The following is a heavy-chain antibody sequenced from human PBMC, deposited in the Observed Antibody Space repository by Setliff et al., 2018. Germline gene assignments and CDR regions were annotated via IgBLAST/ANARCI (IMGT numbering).Heavy chain of an antibody. CDR2: INHSGST. Sequence: SETLSLTCAVYGGSFSGNYWSWIRQPPGKGLEWIGEINHSGSTNFHPSLKSRVAISVDPSKNQFYLNLRSVTAADTAVYFCARGTKTTVINYWYFDVWGRGTPVTVSS. V-gene: IGHV4-34*01. D-gene: IGHD4-17*01. J-gene: IGHJ2*01. CDR3: ARGTKTTVINYWYFDV. CDR1: GGSFSGNY.